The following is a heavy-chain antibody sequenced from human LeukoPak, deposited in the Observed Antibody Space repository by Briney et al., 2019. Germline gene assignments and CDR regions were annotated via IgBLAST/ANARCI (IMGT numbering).Heavy chain of an antibody. D-gene: IGHD4-17*01. V-gene: IGHV3-23*01. Sequence: GGSLRLSCAASGFTFTSFGMTWVRQPPGKGLEWVSSISSSGGNTYYADSVKGRFTISRDTSKSTLYLQMNSLGSEDTAVYYCAKSRTKYGDSLVDYWGQGTLVTVSS. CDR2: ISSSGGNT. CDR1: GFTFTSFG. J-gene: IGHJ4*02. CDR3: AKSRTKYGDSLVDY.